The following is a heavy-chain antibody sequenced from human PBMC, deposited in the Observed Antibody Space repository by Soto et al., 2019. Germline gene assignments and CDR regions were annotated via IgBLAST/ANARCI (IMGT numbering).Heavy chain of an antibody. CDR3: ARIAVAGTWALNWFDP. D-gene: IGHD6-19*01. CDR2: IYYSGST. Sequence: SETLSLTCTVSGGSISSSSYYWGWIRQPPGKGLEWIGSIYYSGSTYYNPSLKSRVTISVDTSKNQFSLKLSSVTAADTAVYYCARIAVAGTWALNWFDPWGQGTLVTVSS. J-gene: IGHJ5*02. V-gene: IGHV4-39*01. CDR1: GGSISSSSYY.